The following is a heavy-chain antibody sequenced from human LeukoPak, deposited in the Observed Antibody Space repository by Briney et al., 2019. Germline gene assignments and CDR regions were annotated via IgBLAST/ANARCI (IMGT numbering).Heavy chain of an antibody. J-gene: IGHJ3*02. V-gene: IGHV4-30-2*01. CDR2: IYHSGST. CDR1: GGSISSGGYS. D-gene: IGHD5-24*01. CDR3: ARRKEDGYNRYFVSGDAFDI. Sequence: SETLSLTCAVSGGSISSGGYSWSWIRQPPGKGLEWIGYIYHSGSTYYNPSLKSRVTISVDRSKNQFSLKLSSVTAADTAVYYCARRKEDGYNRYFVSGDAFDIWGQGTMVTVSS.